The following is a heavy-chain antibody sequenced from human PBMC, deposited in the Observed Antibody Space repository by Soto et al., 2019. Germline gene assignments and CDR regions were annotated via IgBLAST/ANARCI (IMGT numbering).Heavy chain of an antibody. V-gene: IGHV3-23*01. CDR3: AKDRSGWGSFDI. CDR1: GFTFND. D-gene: IGHD3-16*01. Sequence: EVQVLESGGGFVQPGGSLRLSCSASGFTFNDINWVRQAPGKGLEWISRITGGGHTDYVDSVKGRFTISRDNSKNTVYLQMNSLRADDTAVYYCAKDRSGWGSFDIWGQGTVVTVSS. CDR2: ITGGGHT. J-gene: IGHJ3*02.